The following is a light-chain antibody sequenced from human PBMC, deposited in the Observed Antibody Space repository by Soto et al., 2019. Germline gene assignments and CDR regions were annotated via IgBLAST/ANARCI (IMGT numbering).Light chain of an antibody. J-gene: IGKJ3*01. CDR1: QSLLHSNGKAY. Sequence: DIVMTQTPLSLSVTPGQPASISCTSSQSLLHSNGKAYLYWYLQKPDQLPHLLSYEVSNRFSGVPDRFSGSGPGTDFTLKIRRVEAEDVWVYYCLQSIQLPRTFGPGTKVDIK. V-gene: IGKV2D-29*01. CDR3: LQSIQLPRT. CDR2: EVS.